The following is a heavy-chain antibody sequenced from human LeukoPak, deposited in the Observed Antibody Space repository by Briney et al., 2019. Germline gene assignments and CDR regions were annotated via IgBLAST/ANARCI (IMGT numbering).Heavy chain of an antibody. CDR3: ARGPLTIFGVVIPFDY. J-gene: IGHJ4*02. D-gene: IGHD3-3*01. CDR1: GITFSSYV. V-gene: IGHV3-30*04. CDR2: ISYDGSNK. Sequence: PGGSLRLSCAASGITFSSYVMHWVRQAPGKGLEWVAMISYDGSNKYYADSVKGRFTISRDNSKNTLYLQMNSLRAEDTAVYYCARGPLTIFGVVIPFDYWGQGTLVTVSS.